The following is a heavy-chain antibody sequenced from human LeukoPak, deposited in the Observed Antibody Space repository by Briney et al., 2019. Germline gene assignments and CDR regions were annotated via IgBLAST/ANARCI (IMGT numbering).Heavy chain of an antibody. Sequence: KTSETLSLTCTVSGGSISSSSYYWGWIRQPPGKGLEWIGSIYYSGSTYYNPSLKSRVTISVDTSKNQFSLKLSSVTAADTAVYYCARDGMGYSSSWYRFHYYYYMDVWGKGTTVTVSS. V-gene: IGHV4-39*07. J-gene: IGHJ6*03. D-gene: IGHD6-13*01. CDR3: ARDGMGYSSSWYRFHYYYYMDV. CDR2: IYYSGST. CDR1: GGSISSSSYY.